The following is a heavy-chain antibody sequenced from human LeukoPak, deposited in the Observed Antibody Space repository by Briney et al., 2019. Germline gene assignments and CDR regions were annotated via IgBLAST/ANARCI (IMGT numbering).Heavy chain of an antibody. V-gene: IGHV1-2*02. Sequence: GASVKVSCKASGYTFTGYYMHWLRQAPGQGLEWMGWINPNSGGTNYAQNFQGRVTMTRDTSISTAYMELSRLRSDDTAVYYCARAYSSGSKTPGYNWFDPWGQGTLVTVSS. CDR3: ARAYSSGSKTPGYNWFDP. CDR2: INPNSGGT. D-gene: IGHD6-19*01. CDR1: GYTFTGYY. J-gene: IGHJ5*02.